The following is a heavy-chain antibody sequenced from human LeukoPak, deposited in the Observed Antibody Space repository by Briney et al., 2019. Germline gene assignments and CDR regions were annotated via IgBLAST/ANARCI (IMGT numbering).Heavy chain of an antibody. CDR2: ISGSGGTP. CDR3: ARGVIVAAGTDY. D-gene: IGHD6-13*01. V-gene: IGHV3-23*01. J-gene: IGHJ4*02. Sequence: GGSLRLSCAASGFTFSSYAMSWVRQAPGKGLEWVSSISGSGGTPYYADSVKGRFTISRDNSKNTLYLQMNGLGAEDTAVYYCARGVIVAAGTDYWGQGTLVTVSS. CDR1: GFTFSSYA.